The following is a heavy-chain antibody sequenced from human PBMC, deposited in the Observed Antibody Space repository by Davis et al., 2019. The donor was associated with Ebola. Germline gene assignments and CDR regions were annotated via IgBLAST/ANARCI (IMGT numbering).Heavy chain of an antibody. Sequence: PSETLSLTCTVSGGSISSSSYYWGWIRQPPGKGLEWIGSIYYSGSTYYNPSLKSRVTISVDTSKNQFSLKLSSVTAADTAVYYCARGQVSVVPAAIYDYGMDVWGQGTTVTVSS. CDR1: GGSISSSSYY. CDR2: IYYSGST. D-gene: IGHD2-2*01. J-gene: IGHJ6*02. CDR3: ARGQVSVVPAAIYDYGMDV. V-gene: IGHV4-39*01.